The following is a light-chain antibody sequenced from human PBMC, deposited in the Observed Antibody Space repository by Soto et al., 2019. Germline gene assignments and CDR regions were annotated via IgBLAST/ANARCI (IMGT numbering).Light chain of an antibody. CDR3: SSFTSGGTWV. Sequence: QSALTQPASASGSPGQSITISCTGTSSDVGAYNHVSWYQQHPGKVPKVMIYEVNNRPSGVSNRFSASKSGNTASLTISGLQAEDEATYYCSSFTSGGTWVFGGGTKLTVL. V-gene: IGLV2-14*03. CDR2: EVN. CDR1: SSDVGAYNH. J-gene: IGLJ3*02.